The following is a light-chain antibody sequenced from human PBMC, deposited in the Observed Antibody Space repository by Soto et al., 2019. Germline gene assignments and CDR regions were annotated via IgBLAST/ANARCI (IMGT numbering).Light chain of an antibody. CDR1: QSISSW. CDR2: DAS. J-gene: IGKJ1*01. V-gene: IGKV1-5*01. Sequence: TKCAATLSESPGDRATLSCGASQSISSWLAWYQQKPAKAPTLLIYDASRLESGVPSRFSGSGSGTEFTLTIISLQPDDFTTYYCQQYNSYLSAFGQGTKVDIK. CDR3: QQYNSYLSA.